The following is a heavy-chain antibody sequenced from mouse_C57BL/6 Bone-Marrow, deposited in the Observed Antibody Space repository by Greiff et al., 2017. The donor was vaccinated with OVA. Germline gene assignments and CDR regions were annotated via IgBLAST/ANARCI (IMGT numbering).Heavy chain of an antibody. CDR2: ISNGGGST. J-gene: IGHJ3*01. CDR1: GFTFSDYY. D-gene: IGHD3-2*01. V-gene: IGHV5-12*01. Sequence: EVKVVESGGGLVQPGGSLKLSCAASGFTFSDYYMYWVRQTPEKRLEWVAYISNGGGSTYYPGTVKGRFTISRDNAKNTLYLQMSRLKSEDTAMYYCATATGFAYWGQGTLVTVSA. CDR3: ATATGFAY.